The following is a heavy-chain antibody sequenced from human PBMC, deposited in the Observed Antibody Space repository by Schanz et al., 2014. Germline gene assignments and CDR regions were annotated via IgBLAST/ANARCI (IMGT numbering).Heavy chain of an antibody. CDR3: ARGIGGYGANNYFDY. CDR2: INTGSGDT. J-gene: IGHJ4*02. V-gene: IGHV1-3*04. CDR1: EYSFTSYS. Sequence: QVHLVQSGAEVKRPGASVKVSCKASEYSFTSYSMHWVRQAPGQRLEWMGWINTGSGDTKYSQNFQGRVTITRDTSASTDYMELSSLRSEDTAVYSCARGIGGYGANNYFDYWGQGTLXTVSS. D-gene: IGHD5-12*01.